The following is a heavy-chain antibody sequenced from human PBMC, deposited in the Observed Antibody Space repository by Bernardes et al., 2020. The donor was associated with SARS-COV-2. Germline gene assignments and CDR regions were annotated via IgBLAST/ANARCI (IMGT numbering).Heavy chain of an antibody. D-gene: IGHD6-19*01. CDR3: ARVSVYGSAYNWFDP. V-gene: IGHV1-18*01. J-gene: IGHJ5*02. CDR1: GYTFTNYG. Sequence: ASVKVSCKASGYTFTNYGISWVRQAPGQGLEWMGWISPNNGDTNYAQKLQGRLTMTTDTSTSTAYMELRSLRSDDTAVYYCARVSVYGSAYNWFDPWGQGTLVTVSS. CDR2: ISPNNGDT.